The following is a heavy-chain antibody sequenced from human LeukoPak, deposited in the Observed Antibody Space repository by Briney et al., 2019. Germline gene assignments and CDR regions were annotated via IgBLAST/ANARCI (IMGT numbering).Heavy chain of an antibody. CDR2: FYPGDSDT. CDR1: GCSFTSYW. Sequence: GESLKISWKGSGCSFTSYWIGWVRQLPGKGLEGMGIFYPGDSDTKYSPSFQGQVTISADKSISTAYLQWSSLKASDTAMYYCARRLAAAVGNAFDIWGQGTMVTVSS. J-gene: IGHJ3*02. CDR3: ARRLAAAVGNAFDI. D-gene: IGHD6-13*01. V-gene: IGHV5-51*01.